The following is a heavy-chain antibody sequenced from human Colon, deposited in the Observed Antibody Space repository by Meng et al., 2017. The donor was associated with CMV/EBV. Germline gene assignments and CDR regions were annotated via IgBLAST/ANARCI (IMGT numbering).Heavy chain of an antibody. V-gene: IGHV3-30*03. D-gene: IGHD3-9*01. Sequence: GGSLRLSCAASGFNFNSHGMHWVRQAPGKGLEWVAFVSSDGINMYYVDSVKGRFTISRDNSKSTLYLQMNSLRTEDTAVYYCARDYWALDVSHFDTWGQGVLFTVSS. CDR3: ARDYWALDVSHFDT. CDR2: VSSDGINM. CDR1: GFNFNSHG. J-gene: IGHJ5*02.